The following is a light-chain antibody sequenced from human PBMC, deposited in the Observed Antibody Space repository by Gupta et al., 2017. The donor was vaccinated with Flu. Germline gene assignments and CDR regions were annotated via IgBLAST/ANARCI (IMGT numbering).Light chain of an antibody. CDR2: LGS. V-gene: IGKV2-28*01. J-gene: IGKJ1*01. CDR3: MQALQTPWT. Sequence: DIVMTQSPLSLPVTPGEPASISCRSSQSLLHSNGDDYLVWYLQRPGQSPQLLIYLGSNRASGVPDRFSGSGSGTDFTLKISRGEAEDVGVYYCMQALQTPWTFGQGTXV. CDR1: QSLLHSNGDDY.